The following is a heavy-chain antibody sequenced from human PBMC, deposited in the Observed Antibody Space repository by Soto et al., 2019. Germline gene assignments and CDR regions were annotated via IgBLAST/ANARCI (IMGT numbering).Heavy chain of an antibody. CDR2: IRVYNGNT. V-gene: IGHV1-18*01. CDR3: ARGSSPNDS. J-gene: IGHJ4*02. Sequence: QVQLVQSGAEVKKPGASVKVSCKASGYTFTSYGISWVRQAPGQGLEWMGWIRVYNGNTNYAQKLQGRVTRTTDTSTRTAYMELRRLKSDDTAVYYGARGSSPNDSWGQGTLVTVSS. CDR1: GYTFTSYG.